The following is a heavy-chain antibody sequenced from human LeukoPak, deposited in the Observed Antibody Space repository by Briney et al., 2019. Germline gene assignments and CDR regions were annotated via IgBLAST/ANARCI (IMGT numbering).Heavy chain of an antibody. Sequence: PGRSLRLSCAASGFSFGGYALHWVRQAPGKGLEWVASISWNSGDIVHADSVKGRFTISRDNAKNSLYLQMNSLRTEDTALYYCVKSGGYATAIRYFDLWGRGTLATVSS. CDR2: ISWNSGDI. D-gene: IGHD2-21*02. J-gene: IGHJ2*01. CDR3: VKSGGYATAIRYFDL. CDR1: GFSFGGYA. V-gene: IGHV3-9*01.